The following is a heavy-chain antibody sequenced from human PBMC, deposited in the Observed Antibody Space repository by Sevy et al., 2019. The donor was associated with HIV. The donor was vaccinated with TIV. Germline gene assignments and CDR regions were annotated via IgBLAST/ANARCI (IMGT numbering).Heavy chain of an antibody. J-gene: IGHJ4*02. D-gene: IGHD6-19*01. CDR3: ARGSIGVLGDFDY. V-gene: IGHV4-59*01. CDR1: GGSFSNYF. CDR2: IYSSGST. Sequence: SETLSLTCTVSGGSFSNYFWSWIRQPPGKRLEWIGYIYSSGSTNYNPSLKSRVTISVDTSKNQFSLKLSSVTAADTAVYYCARGSIGVLGDFDYWGQGTLVTVSS.